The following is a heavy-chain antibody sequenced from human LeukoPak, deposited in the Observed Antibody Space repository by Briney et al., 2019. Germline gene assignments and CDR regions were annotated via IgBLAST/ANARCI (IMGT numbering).Heavy chain of an antibody. D-gene: IGHD3-10*01. CDR1: GFTFSGYA. Sequence: GMPLRLPCAASGFTFSGYALHWVRQAPGKRLESVASISVDGSNENYADSVNGRFSISRDNSKSALYLQMNSLRLEDTAVYFCARDKGNRGWFLFDYGGQGVLVTVSS. CDR2: ISVDGSNE. CDR3: ARDKGNRGWFLFDY. J-gene: IGHJ4*02. V-gene: IGHV3-30*04.